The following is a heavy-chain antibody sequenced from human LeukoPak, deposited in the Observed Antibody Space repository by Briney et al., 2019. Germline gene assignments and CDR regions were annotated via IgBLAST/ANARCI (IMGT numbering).Heavy chain of an antibody. Sequence: GGSLRLSCAASGFTFSNHWLHWVRQAPGKGLVWVSRNSDGTSTIYADSVKGRCTISRDNAKSTVYLQMNSLRAEDTAVYYCARTGTGGDLDIWGQGTMVTVSS. CDR3: ARTGTGGDLDI. CDR2: NSDGTST. J-gene: IGHJ3*02. V-gene: IGHV3-74*01. D-gene: IGHD2-8*02. CDR1: GFTFSNHW.